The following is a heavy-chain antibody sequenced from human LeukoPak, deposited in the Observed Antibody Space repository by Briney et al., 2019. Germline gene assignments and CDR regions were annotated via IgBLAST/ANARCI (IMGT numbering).Heavy chain of an antibody. CDR3: ARAYYYDSSGYLDHDAFDI. J-gene: IGHJ3*02. D-gene: IGHD3-22*01. CDR1: GFTFSSYW. Sequence: GGSLRLSCAASGFTFSSYWMSWVRQAPGKGLEWVANIKQDGSEKYYVDSVKGRFTISRDNAKNSLYLQMNSLRAEDTAVYYCARAYYYDSSGYLDHDAFDIWGQGTMVTVSS. CDR2: IKQDGSEK. V-gene: IGHV3-7*01.